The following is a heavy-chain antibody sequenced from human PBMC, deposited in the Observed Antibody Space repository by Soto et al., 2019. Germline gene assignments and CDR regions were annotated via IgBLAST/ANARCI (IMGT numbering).Heavy chain of an antibody. Sequence: QVQLVESGGGVVQPGRSLRLSCAASGFTFSSYGMHWDRQAPGKGLEWVAVIWYDGSNKYYADSVKGRFTISRDNSKNTLYLQMNSLRAEDTAVYYCARDIVLVPAAMTPLYYYYGMDVWGQGTTVTVSS. V-gene: IGHV3-33*01. J-gene: IGHJ6*02. CDR2: IWYDGSNK. D-gene: IGHD2-2*01. CDR3: ARDIVLVPAAMTPLYYYYGMDV. CDR1: GFTFSSYG.